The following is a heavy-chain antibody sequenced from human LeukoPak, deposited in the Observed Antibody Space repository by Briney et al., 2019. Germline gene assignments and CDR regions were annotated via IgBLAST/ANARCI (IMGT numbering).Heavy chain of an antibody. CDR3: AGTDSSGYEDYFDY. Sequence: GGSLRLSCAASGFTFSSYAMHWVRQAPGKGLEWVAVISYDGSNKYYADSVKGRFTISRDNSKNTLYLQMNSLRAEDTAVYYCAGTDSSGYEDYFDYWGQGTLVTVSS. D-gene: IGHD3-22*01. V-gene: IGHV3-30*04. CDR1: GFTFSSYA. CDR2: ISYDGSNK. J-gene: IGHJ4*02.